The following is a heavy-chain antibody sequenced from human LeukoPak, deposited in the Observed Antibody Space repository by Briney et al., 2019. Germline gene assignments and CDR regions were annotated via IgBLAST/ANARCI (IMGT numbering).Heavy chain of an antibody. CDR2: IYHSGST. CDR3: ARVYRYYYYYYYMDV. D-gene: IGHD1-14*01. V-gene: IGHV4-39*07. CDR1: GGSISSSSYY. J-gene: IGHJ6*03. Sequence: PSETLSLTCTVSGGSISSSSYYWGWIRQPPGKGLEWIGSIYHSGSTYYNPSLKSRVTISVDTSKNQFSLKLSSVTAADTAVYYCARVYRYYYYYYYMDVWGKGTTVTVSS.